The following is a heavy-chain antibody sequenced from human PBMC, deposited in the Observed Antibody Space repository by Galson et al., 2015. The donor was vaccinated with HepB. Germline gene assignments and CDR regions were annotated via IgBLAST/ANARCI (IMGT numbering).Heavy chain of an antibody. Sequence: SVKVSCKASGYTFTSYGISWVRQAPGQGLEWMGWISAYNGNTNYAQKLQGRVTMTTDTSTSTAYMELRSLRSDDTAVYYCARRATYVWGSHRPSSFDPWGQGTLVTVSS. CDR1: GYTFTSYG. CDR2: ISAYNGNT. D-gene: IGHD3-16*02. J-gene: IGHJ5*02. CDR3: ARRATYVWGSHRPSSFDP. V-gene: IGHV1-18*04.